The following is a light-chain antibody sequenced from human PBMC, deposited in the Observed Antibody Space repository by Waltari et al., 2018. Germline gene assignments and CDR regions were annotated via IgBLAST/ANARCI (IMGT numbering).Light chain of an antibody. Sequence: QSALTQPPSASGSPGQSVTISCSGSSRHVGSYIHVPWYQPHPGKAPRLIIYEVNKRPSGVPDRFSGSKSGNTASLTVSGLQSEDEAVYFCSSYTGIRSVIFGGGTHLSVL. J-gene: IGLJ2*01. CDR1: SRHVGSYIH. CDR2: EVN. V-gene: IGLV2-8*01. CDR3: SSYTGIRSVI.